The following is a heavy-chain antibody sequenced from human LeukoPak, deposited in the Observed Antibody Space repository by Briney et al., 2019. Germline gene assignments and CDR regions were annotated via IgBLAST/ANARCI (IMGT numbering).Heavy chain of an antibody. Sequence: SVTLSLTCTVSGGSRSSYYWSWLRQPPGKGLEWIGYIYYWGCTNYNASLKSRVTISVDTSKYQSSLKLSSVTAADTAVYYCARVPHDYYDSRGYYHQSPDYYFDYWGQGTLVTV. CDR1: GGSRSSYY. V-gene: IGHV4-59*01. CDR3: ARVPHDYYDSRGYYHQSPDYYFDY. CDR2: IYYWGCT. J-gene: IGHJ4*02. D-gene: IGHD3-22*01.